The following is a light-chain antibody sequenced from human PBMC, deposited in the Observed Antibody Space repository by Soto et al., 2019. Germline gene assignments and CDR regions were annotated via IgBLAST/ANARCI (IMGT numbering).Light chain of an antibody. J-gene: IGLJ1*01. CDR2: GNK. Sequence: QSVLTQPPSVSGAPGPNITIFCTGSSSNFGARYDVNWYKQLPGGAPHVLIYGNKYRPSEVPDRFSGSKSGTSASLAITVLQADDEGDYFCQSYDISLAAYVFGTGTKLTVL. CDR3: QSYDISLAAYV. V-gene: IGLV1-40*01. CDR1: SSNFGARYD.